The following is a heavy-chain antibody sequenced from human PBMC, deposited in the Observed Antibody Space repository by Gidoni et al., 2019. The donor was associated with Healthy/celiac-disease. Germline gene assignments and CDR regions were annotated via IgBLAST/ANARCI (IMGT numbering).Heavy chain of an antibody. D-gene: IGHD3-3*01. CDR3: ASRALDDFWSGYLDY. J-gene: IGHJ4*02. CDR2: IYYSGST. V-gene: IGHV4-31*03. CDR1: GGSISSGGYY. Sequence: QVQLQESGLGLVKPAQTLSLTCTVSGGSISSGGYYWSWIRQHPGKGLEWIGYIYYSGSTYYNPSLKSRVTISVDTSKNQFSLKLSAVTAADTAVYYCASRALDDFWSGYLDYWGQGTLVTVSS.